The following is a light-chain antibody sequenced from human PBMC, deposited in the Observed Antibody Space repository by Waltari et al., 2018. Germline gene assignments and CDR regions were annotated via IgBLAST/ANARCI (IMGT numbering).Light chain of an antibody. V-gene: IGKV3-11*01. CDR1: QSVSSY. Sequence: EIVLTQSPATLSLSPGERATLSCRASQSVSSYLAWYQQKPGQAPRLLIYDASNRATGIPARFSGSGSWTDFTLTISSLEPEDFAVYYCQQRSNFFTFGPGTKVDIK. J-gene: IGKJ3*01. CDR3: QQRSNFFT. CDR2: DAS.